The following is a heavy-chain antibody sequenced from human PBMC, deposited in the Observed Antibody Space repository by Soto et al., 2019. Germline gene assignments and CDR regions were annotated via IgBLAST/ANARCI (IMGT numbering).Heavy chain of an antibody. Sequence: SVKVSCKASGYTFTSYGISWLRHAPGQGLEWMGWISAYNGNTNYAQKLQGRVTMTTDTSTSTAYMELRSLRSDDTAVYYCARDLLGYSSGWYQAFAYWGKGTLVTVSS. D-gene: IGHD6-19*01. CDR3: ARDLLGYSSGWYQAFAY. CDR2: ISAYNGNT. V-gene: IGHV1-18*01. J-gene: IGHJ4*02. CDR1: GYTFTSYG.